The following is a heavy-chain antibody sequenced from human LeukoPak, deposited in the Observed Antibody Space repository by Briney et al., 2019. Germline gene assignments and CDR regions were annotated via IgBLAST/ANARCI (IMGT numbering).Heavy chain of an antibody. D-gene: IGHD6-6*01. CDR3: PRRRAARRREFDY. J-gene: IGHJ4*02. Sequence: NSSETLSLTCAVYGGSFSGYYWSWIRQPPGKGLEWIGEINHSGSTNYNPSLKSRVTISLDTSKNQFSLKLSSVTAADTAVYYCPRRRAARRREFDYWGQGTLVTVSS. V-gene: IGHV4-34*01. CDR2: INHSGST. CDR1: GGSFSGYY.